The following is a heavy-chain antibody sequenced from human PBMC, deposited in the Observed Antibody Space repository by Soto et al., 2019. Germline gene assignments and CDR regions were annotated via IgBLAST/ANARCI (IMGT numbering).Heavy chain of an antibody. J-gene: IGHJ6*02. Sequence: SQTLSLTCAISGDSVSSNSAAWNWIRQSPSRGLEWLGRTYYRSKWYNDYAVSVKSRITINPDTSKNQFSLKLSSVTAADTAVYYCARAEPVHYYDSSGYSYYYYYGMDVWGQGTTVTVSS. D-gene: IGHD3-22*01. CDR1: GDSVSSNSAA. CDR2: TYYRSKWYN. CDR3: ARAEPVHYYDSSGYSYYYYYGMDV. V-gene: IGHV6-1*01.